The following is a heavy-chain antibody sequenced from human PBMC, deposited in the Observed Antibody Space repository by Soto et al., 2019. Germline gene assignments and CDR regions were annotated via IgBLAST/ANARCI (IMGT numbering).Heavy chain of an antibody. D-gene: IGHD1-26*01. CDR1: GYTFANYG. J-gene: IGHJ4*02. CDR3: ARERRWEPLLY. V-gene: IGHV1-18*01. CDR2: ISGYNINT. Sequence: QVRLVQSGPEVKKPGASVRVSCKASGYTFANYGITWVRQTSGQGLEWLGWISGYNINTHYAQKFEDRVTLTTDKSTSTVYMELRSLKSDDTAIYLCARERRWEPLLYWCQGTLVTVSP.